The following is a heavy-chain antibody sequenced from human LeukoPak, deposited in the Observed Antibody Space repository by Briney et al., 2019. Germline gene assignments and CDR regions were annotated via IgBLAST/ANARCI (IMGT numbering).Heavy chain of an antibody. CDR2: IRYDGDNK. V-gene: IGHV3-30*02. CDR1: GFTFSNYG. D-gene: IGHD3-10*01. CDR3: AKDRYYTSGSSFGYFDY. Sequence: GGSLRLSCAASGFTFSNYGMHWVRQAPGKGLEWVAFIRYDGDNKYYADSVKGRFTISRDNSKNTLYMQMNSLRAEDTAVYYCAKDRYYTSGSSFGYFDYWGQGTLVTVSS. J-gene: IGHJ4*02.